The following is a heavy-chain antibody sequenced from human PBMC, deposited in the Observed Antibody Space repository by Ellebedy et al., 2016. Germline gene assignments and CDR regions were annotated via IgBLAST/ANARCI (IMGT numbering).Heavy chain of an antibody. D-gene: IGHD3-16*02. CDR3: AREGSVDVWGPYRPMDV. CDR1: GFTFSTND. CDR2: IGTAGDT. J-gene: IGHJ6*03. V-gene: IGHV3-13*01. Sequence: GGSLRLSCAASGFTFSTNDMHWVRQSPGKALEWVSGIGTAGDTYYPDSVKGRFTISRENAKNSLFLQMNSLRAGDTAVYYCAREGSVDVWGPYRPMDVWGKGTTVTVSS.